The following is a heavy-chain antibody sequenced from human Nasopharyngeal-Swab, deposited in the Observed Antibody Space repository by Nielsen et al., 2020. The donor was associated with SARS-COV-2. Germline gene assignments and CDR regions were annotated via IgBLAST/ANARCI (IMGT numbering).Heavy chain of an antibody. D-gene: IGHD2-2*01. J-gene: IGHJ4*02. Sequence: GGSLRLSCAASGFTFSSYSMNWVRQAPGKGLEWVSSISSSSSYIYYADSVKGRFTFSRDNAKNSLYLQMNSLRAEDTAVYYCARDQGYCSSTSCYEFDYWGQGTLVTVSS. CDR1: GFTFSSYS. CDR2: ISSSSSYI. CDR3: ARDQGYCSSTSCYEFDY. V-gene: IGHV3-21*01.